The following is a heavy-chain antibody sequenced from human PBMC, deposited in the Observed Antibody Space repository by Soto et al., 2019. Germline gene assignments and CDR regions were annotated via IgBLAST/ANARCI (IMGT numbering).Heavy chain of an antibody. D-gene: IGHD3-22*01. Sequence: PSLPMCLTWTVAGGNIINYCGSWIRKTKGKGLEWIGYIYYSGSTNYNPSLKSRVTISVDTSKNQFSLKLSSVTAADTAVYYCARRRWDGYSPGYFDYWGQGTLVTVSS. CDR3: ARRRWDGYSPGYFDY. V-gene: IGHV4-59*08. CDR2: IYYSGST. J-gene: IGHJ4*02. CDR1: GGNIINYC.